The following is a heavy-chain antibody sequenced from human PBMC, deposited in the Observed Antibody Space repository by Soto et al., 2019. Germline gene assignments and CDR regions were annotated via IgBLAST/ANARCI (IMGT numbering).Heavy chain of an antibody. V-gene: IGHV4-30-2*01. CDR2: IYHSGST. CDR3: AREPDSSGWYGDAFDI. D-gene: IGHD6-19*01. Sequence: SETLSLTCAVSGGSISSGGYSCNWIRQPPGKGLEWIGYIYHSGSTYYNPSLKSRVTISVDRSKNQFSLKLSSVTAADTAVYYCAREPDSSGWYGDAFDIWGQGTMVT. J-gene: IGHJ3*02. CDR1: GGSISSGGYS.